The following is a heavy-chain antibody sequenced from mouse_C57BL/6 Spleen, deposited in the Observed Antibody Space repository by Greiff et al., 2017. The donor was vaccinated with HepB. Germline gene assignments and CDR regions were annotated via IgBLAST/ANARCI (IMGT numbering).Heavy chain of an antibody. CDR1: GFTFSDYG. V-gene: IGHV5-17*01. J-gene: IGHJ4*01. Sequence: EVQLQESGGGLVKPGGSLKLSCAASGFTFSDYGMHWVRQAPEKGLEWVAYISSGSSTIYYADTVKGRFTISRDNAKNTLFLQMTSLRSEDTAMYYCARNYYGSSPRAMDYWGQGTSVTVSS. CDR3: ARNYYGSSPRAMDY. D-gene: IGHD1-1*01. CDR2: ISSGSSTI.